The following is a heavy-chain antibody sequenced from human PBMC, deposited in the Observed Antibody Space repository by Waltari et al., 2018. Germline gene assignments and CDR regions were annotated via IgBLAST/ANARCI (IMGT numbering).Heavy chain of an antibody. D-gene: IGHD2-21*01. CDR2: TFYRSKWFN. J-gene: IGHJ1*01. Sequence: QVQLPQSGPGLVKPSQTLSLTCVISGYSVSSASAAWNWIRQSPSRGLEWLGRTFYRSKWFNDYAVSVKGRITVNPDTAKNQFSLQLKSVTPDDTAVYYCVKAGPAYFTHWGLGTVVTVSS. CDR1: GYSVSSASAA. V-gene: IGHV6-1*01. CDR3: VKAGPAYFTH.